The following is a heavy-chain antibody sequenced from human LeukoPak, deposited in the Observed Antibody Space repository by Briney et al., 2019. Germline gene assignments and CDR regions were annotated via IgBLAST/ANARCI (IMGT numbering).Heavy chain of an antibody. Sequence: SVKVSCKASGGTFSSYAISWVRQAPGQGLEWMGGIIPIFGTANYAQKFQGRVTITADESTSTAYMELSSLRSEDTAVYYCARTPLYGDYGLFDYWGQGTLVTVSS. D-gene: IGHD4-17*01. CDR2: IIPIFGTA. CDR3: ARTPLYGDYGLFDY. V-gene: IGHV1-69*13. CDR1: GGTFSSYA. J-gene: IGHJ4*02.